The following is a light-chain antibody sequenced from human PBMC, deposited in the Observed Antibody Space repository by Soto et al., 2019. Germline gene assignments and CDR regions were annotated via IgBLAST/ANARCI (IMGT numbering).Light chain of an antibody. V-gene: IGLV2-14*01. CDR1: SSDIGRYNF. J-gene: IGLJ1*01. CDR3: TSYTITSPYV. CDR2: EAT. Sequence: QSVLAQPASMSGSPGQSITISCTGTSSDIGRYNFVSWYQHHPGKAPKLIIYEATKRPSGVSYRFSGSKSGNTASLTTSGLQAEDEADYYCTSYTITSPYVFGTGTKVT.